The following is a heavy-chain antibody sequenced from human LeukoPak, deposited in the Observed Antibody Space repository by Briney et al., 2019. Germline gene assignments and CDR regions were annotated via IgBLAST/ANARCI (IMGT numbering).Heavy chain of an antibody. D-gene: IGHD6-13*01. Sequence: ASVKVSCKASGYTFTGYYMHWVRQAPGQGLEWMGWINPNSGGTNYAQKFQGRVTMTRNTSISTAYMELSSLRSEDTAVYYCARLDFYSSSWYWRGYTNKNWFDPWGQGTLVTVSS. J-gene: IGHJ5*02. CDR2: INPNSGGT. V-gene: IGHV1-2*02. CDR1: GYTFTGYY. CDR3: ARLDFYSSSWYWRGYTNKNWFDP.